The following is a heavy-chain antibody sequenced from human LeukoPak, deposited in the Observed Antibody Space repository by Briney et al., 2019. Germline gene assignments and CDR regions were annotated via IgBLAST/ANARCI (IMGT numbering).Heavy chain of an antibody. CDR1: GGSTSSHY. V-gene: IGHV4-59*11. CDR2: IYYSGST. D-gene: IGHD2-2*01. J-gene: IGHJ6*03. Sequence: SETLSLTCTVSGGSTSSHYWSWIRQPPGKGLEWIGYIYYSGSTNYNPSLKSRVTISVDTSKNQFSLKLSSVTAADTAVYYCASFGVPAALDYYYMDVWGKGTTVTVSS. CDR3: ASFGVPAALDYYYMDV.